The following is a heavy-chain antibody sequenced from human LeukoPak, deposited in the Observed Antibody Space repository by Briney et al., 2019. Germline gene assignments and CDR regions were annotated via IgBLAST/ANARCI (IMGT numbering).Heavy chain of an antibody. CDR3: AREDYGDEGYRY. D-gene: IGHD4-17*01. CDR2: INHSGSA. Sequence: KPSETLSLTCVVYGGTFSDYYWSWVRQPPGKGLEWIGEINHSGSAKYNPSFKSRVTMSIHTSNNQFSLKLSSVTAADTAVYYCAREDYGDEGYRYWGQGTLVTVSS. J-gene: IGHJ4*02. CDR1: GGTFSDYY. V-gene: IGHV4-34*01.